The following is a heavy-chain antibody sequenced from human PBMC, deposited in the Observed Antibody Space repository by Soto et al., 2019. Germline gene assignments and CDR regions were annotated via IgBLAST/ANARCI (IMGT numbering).Heavy chain of an antibody. CDR1: GGSISSSY. J-gene: IGHJ4*02. V-gene: IGHV4-59*01. D-gene: IGHD5-18*01. CDR3: ARGSSGYSYG. Sequence: QVQLQESGAGQVKHSETLCLTCTVSGGSISSSYWSWIRQPRGKGLEWIGYIYYTGSTNYNPSLKSRVTISVDTSKNQFSLKLSSVTAADTAVYYCARGSSGYSYGWGQGTLVTVSS. CDR2: IYYTGST.